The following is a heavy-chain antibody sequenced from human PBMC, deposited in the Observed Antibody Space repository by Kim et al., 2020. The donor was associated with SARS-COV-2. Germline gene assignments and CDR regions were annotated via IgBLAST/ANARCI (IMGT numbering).Heavy chain of an antibody. CDR2: IYSGGST. CDR3: ARDSGYDYIGEGAEYFQH. CDR1: GFTVSSNY. Sequence: GGSLRLSCAASGFTVSSNYMSWVRQAPGKGLEWVSVIYSGGSTYYADSVKGRFTISRDNSKNTLYLQMNSLRAEDTAVYYCARDSGYDYIGEGAEYFQHWGQGTLVTVSS. D-gene: IGHD5-12*01. V-gene: IGHV3-53*01. J-gene: IGHJ1*01.